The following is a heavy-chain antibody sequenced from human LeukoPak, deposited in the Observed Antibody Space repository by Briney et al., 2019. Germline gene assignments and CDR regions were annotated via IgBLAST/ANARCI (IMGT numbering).Heavy chain of an antibody. CDR2: IHPNSGDT. V-gene: IGHV1-2*02. CDR3: ATSKAAGDRAFDI. D-gene: IGHD7-27*01. CDR1: GYTFTAYY. J-gene: IGHJ3*02. Sequence: GSLRASSKASGYTFTAYYMHWVRQAPGQGGEWMGWIHPNSGDTNYAQKFPGRVTMTRDTSINTAYMELSRLTSDDTAVYYCATSKAAGDRAFDIWGQGTMVTVSS.